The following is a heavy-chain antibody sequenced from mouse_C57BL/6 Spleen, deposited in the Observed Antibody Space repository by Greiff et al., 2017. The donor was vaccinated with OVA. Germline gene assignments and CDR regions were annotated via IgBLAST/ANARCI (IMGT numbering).Heavy chain of an antibody. Sequence: EVKLMESGGDLVKPGGSLKLSCAASGFTFSSYGMSWVSQTPDKRLEWVATISSGGSNTYYPDSVKGRSTLSRDNSKNTRFLQVRSLKSEDTAVYYCARHGPDWYFDVWGTGTTVTVSS. V-gene: IGHV5-6*01. CDR3: ARHGPDWYFDV. J-gene: IGHJ1*03. CDR1: GFTFSSYG. CDR2: ISSGGSNT.